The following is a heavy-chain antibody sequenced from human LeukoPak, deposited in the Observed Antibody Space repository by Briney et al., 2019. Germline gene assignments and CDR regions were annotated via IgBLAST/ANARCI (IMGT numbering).Heavy chain of an antibody. CDR3: ARDSLIQYGSGSYWGFDY. J-gene: IGHJ4*02. D-gene: IGHD3-10*01. CDR2: IKTDGSDK. Sequence: GGSLRLSCAASGFTFSNYWMSWVRQAPGKGPEWVGDIKTDGSDKYYVGSVKGRFTISSDNAKNSLYLQMNSLRAEDTAVYYCARDSLIQYGSGSYWGFDYWGQGILVTVSS. V-gene: IGHV3-7*03. CDR1: GFTFSNYW.